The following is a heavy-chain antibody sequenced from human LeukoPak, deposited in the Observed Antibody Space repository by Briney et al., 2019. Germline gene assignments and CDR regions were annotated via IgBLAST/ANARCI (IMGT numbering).Heavy chain of an antibody. CDR3: ARDAVDYYDSSGYAPLIEAFNI. D-gene: IGHD3-22*01. CDR1: GDSVSSDSAA. V-gene: IGHV6-1*01. Sequence: SQTLSLTCAISGDSVSSDSAAWNWIRQSLSRGLEWLGRTYYRSKWYNDYAVSVKSRITINPDTSKNQFSLQLNSVTPEDTAVYYCARDAVDYYDSSGYAPLIEAFNIWGQGTMVTVSS. CDR2: TYYRSKWYN. J-gene: IGHJ3*02.